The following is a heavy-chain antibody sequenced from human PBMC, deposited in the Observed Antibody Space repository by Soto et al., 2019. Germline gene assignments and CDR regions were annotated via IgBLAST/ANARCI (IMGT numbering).Heavy chain of an antibody. Sequence: KTSETLSLTCAVYGGSFSGFYWSWIRQPPGKGLEWIGEINHSGSTNYNPSLKSRVTISVDKSKNQFSLKLSSVTAADTALYDCARQVVVAATFVFDPWGQGTLVTVSS. CDR3: ARQVVVAATFVFDP. D-gene: IGHD2-15*01. V-gene: IGHV4-34*01. J-gene: IGHJ5*02. CDR1: GGSFSGFY. CDR2: INHSGST.